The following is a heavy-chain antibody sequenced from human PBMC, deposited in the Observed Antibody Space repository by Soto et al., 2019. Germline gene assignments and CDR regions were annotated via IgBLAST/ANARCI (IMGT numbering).Heavy chain of an antibody. D-gene: IGHD6-19*01. Sequence: QVQLVQSGAEVKKPGASVTVSCKASGYSFTSYGISWVRQAPRQGLEWMGWISVYNGNTNYAQKLQGRVTMTTDTSTSTAYMELRSLRSDDTAVYYCAKNGRGYSSLYFDYWGQGTLVTVSS. V-gene: IGHV1-18*01. J-gene: IGHJ4*02. CDR3: AKNGRGYSSLYFDY. CDR2: ISVYNGNT. CDR1: GYSFTSYG.